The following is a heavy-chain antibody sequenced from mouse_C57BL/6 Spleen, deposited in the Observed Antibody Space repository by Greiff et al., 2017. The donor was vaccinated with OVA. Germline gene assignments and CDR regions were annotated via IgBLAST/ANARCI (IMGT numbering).Heavy chain of an antibody. CDR2: IDPETGGT. J-gene: IGHJ3*01. Sequence: VKVVESGAELVRPGASVTLSCKASGYTFTDYEMHWVKQTPVHGLEWIGAIDPETGGTAYNQKFKGKAILTADKSSSTAYMELRSLTSEDSAVYYCTRGGTFAYWGQGTLVTVSA. D-gene: IGHD2-14*01. CDR3: TRGGTFAY. V-gene: IGHV1-15*01. CDR1: GYTFTDYE.